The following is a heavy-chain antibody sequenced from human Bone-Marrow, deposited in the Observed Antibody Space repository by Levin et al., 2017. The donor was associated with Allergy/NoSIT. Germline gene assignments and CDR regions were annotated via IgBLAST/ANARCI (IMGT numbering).Heavy chain of an antibody. Sequence: SETLSLTCTVSGGSISSSSYYWGWIRQPPGKGLEWIGSINYSGNTYYNPSLKSRVTISVDTSKNQFSLRLSSVTAADAALYYCARLPPPVRGVIRSYFDYWGQGTLVTVSS. CDR2: INYSGNT. V-gene: IGHV4-39*01. D-gene: IGHD3-10*01. CDR1: GGSISSSSYY. CDR3: ARLPPPVRGVIRSYFDY. J-gene: IGHJ4*02.